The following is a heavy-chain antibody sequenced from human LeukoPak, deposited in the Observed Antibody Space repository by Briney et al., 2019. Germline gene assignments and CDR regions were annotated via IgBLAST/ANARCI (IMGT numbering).Heavy chain of an antibody. J-gene: IGHJ4*02. Sequence: GGPLEFSVKAPDSTFASNALTGFRQPQGKGRNWASGISTNGGSTSYADSVKGRLTISRDNPRNMLYMEMNSLRAEDTAVYYCSVMHRYYDGSGYWVQWGQGTLVTVSS. CDR3: SVMHRYYDGSGYWVQ. CDR1: DSTFASNA. CDR2: ISTNGGST. V-gene: IGHV3-23*01. D-gene: IGHD3-22*01.